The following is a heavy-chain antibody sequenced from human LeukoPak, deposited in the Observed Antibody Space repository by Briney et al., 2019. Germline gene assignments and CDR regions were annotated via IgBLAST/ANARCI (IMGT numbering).Heavy chain of an antibody. D-gene: IGHD1-26*01. CDR1: SGSISTSNYY. V-gene: IGHV4-39*07. CDR2: IFYSGST. J-gene: IGHJ4*02. CDR3: ARIEYSGPLDY. Sequence: SETLSLTCTVSSGSISTSNYYWGWVRQPPGKALEWIGNIFYSGSTYYSPSLKSRVTISLDTSKNQFSLKLSSVTAADTAVYYCARIEYSGPLDYWGQGTLVTVSS.